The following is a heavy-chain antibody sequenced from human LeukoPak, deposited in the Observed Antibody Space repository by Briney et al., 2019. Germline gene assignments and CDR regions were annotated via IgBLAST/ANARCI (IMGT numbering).Heavy chain of an antibody. Sequence: GGSLRLSCAASGFTFSSYGMHWVRQAPGKGLEWVSYISSSSYTKYADSVKGRFTISRDNAKNSLYLQMNSLRAEDTAAYYCATKGDSSSWFPFDYWGQGTLVTVSS. CDR3: ATKGDSSSWFPFDY. CDR2: ISSSSYT. D-gene: IGHD6-13*01. CDR1: GFTFSSYG. J-gene: IGHJ4*02. V-gene: IGHV3-21*05.